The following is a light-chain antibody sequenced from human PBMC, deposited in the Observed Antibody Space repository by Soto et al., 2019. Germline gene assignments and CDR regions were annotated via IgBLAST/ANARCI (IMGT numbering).Light chain of an antibody. CDR1: SSDVGGYNY. Sequence: QSVLTPPASVSGSPGQSITISCTGTSSDVGGYNYVSWYQQHSGKAPKLMIYEVTNRPSGVSDRFSGSKSGNTASLTISGLQAEDEADYYCSSYVNSNTLVFGAGTKLTVL. V-gene: IGLV2-14*01. CDR2: EVT. CDR3: SSYVNSNTLV. J-gene: IGLJ1*01.